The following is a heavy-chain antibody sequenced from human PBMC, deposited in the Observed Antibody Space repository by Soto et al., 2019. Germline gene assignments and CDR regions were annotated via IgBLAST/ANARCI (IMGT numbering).Heavy chain of an antibody. J-gene: IGHJ4*02. CDR2: IWYDGSNK. CDR3: ARDQHNYFGY. Sequence: VQLVESGGGVVQPGRSLRLSCSTSGFTFNNYGIHWVRQAPGKGLEWVAVIWYDGSNKYYADFVKGRFTISRDNSKNTLYLQMNSLRAEDTAVYYCARDQHNYFGYWGQGTLVTVSS. CDR1: GFTFNNYG. V-gene: IGHV3-33*01. D-gene: IGHD6-13*01.